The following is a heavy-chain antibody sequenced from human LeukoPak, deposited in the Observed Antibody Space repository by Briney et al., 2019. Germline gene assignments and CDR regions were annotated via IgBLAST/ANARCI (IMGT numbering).Heavy chain of an antibody. D-gene: IGHD2-15*01. V-gene: IGHV1-3*04. CDR3: ARGPYCSGGSCYSDYYYYYGMDV. J-gene: IGHJ6*02. CDR1: GYTFTIHA. CDR2: INIGNGNT. Sequence: ASVKVSCKASGYTFTIHAIHWMRQAPGQRLEWMGWINIGNGNTKYSQKFQGRVTMTRDTSTSTVYMELSSLRSEDTAVYYCARGPYCSGGSCYSDYYYYYGMDVWGQGTTVTVSS.